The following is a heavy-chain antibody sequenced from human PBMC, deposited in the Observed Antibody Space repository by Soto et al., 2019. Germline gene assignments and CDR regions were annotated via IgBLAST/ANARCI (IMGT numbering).Heavy chain of an antibody. D-gene: IGHD6-19*01. Sequence: PGGSLRLSCAASGFTFSSYGMSWVRQAPGKGLEWVSSISGTGGSTYYADSVKGRFTISRDNSKNTLYLQMNGLRAEDTAVHYCAKVEDNSGCDYWGQGTLVTVSS. J-gene: IGHJ4*02. CDR3: AKVEDNSGCDY. CDR2: ISGTGGST. CDR1: GFTFSSYG. V-gene: IGHV3-23*01.